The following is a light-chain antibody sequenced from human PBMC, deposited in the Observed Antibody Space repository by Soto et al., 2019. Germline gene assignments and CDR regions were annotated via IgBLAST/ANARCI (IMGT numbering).Light chain of an antibody. CDR3: SSYTSSSTLGV. CDR2: DVS. Sequence: QSALTQPASVSGSPGQSITISCTGTSSDVGGYNCVSWYQQHPGKAPKVMIYDVSNRPSGVSNRFSGSKSGNTASLTISGLQAEDEADYYCSSYTSSSTLGVFGTGTKLTVL. V-gene: IGLV2-14*01. CDR1: SSDVGGYNC. J-gene: IGLJ1*01.